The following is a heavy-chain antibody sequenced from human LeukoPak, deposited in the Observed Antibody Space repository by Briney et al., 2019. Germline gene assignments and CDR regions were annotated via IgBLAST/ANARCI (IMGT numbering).Heavy chain of an antibody. CDR1: GFIFGDHA. Sequence: GGSLRLSCAAYGFIFGDHAMSWVRQAPGKELEWVGFIRSKAYGGTIEYAASVEGRFTISRDDSKGIAYLQMNSLETEDTAVYYCARGPILLWIHNGMDVWGPGTTVTVSS. D-gene: IGHD3-10*01. CDR2: IRSKAYGGTI. CDR3: ARGPILLWIHNGMDV. J-gene: IGHJ6*02. V-gene: IGHV3-49*04.